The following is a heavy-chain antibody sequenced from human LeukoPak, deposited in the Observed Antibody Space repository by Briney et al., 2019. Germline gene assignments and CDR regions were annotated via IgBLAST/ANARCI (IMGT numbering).Heavy chain of an antibody. Sequence: SETLSLTCTVSGGSISSYYWSWIRQPPGKGLEWIGRIYTSGSTNYNPSLKSRVTMSVDTSKNQFSLKLSSVTAADTAVYYCARVAEPYNWFDPWGQGTLVTVSS. CDR1: GGSISSYY. D-gene: IGHD1-14*01. CDR2: IYTSGST. CDR3: ARVAEPYNWFDP. J-gene: IGHJ5*02. V-gene: IGHV4-4*07.